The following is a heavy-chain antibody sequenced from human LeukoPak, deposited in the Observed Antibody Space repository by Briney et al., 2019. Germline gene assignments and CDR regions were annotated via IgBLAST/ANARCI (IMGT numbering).Heavy chain of an antibody. Sequence: SETLSLTCTVSGGSVSSGSYYWSWIRQPPGKGLEWIGYIYYSGSTNYNPSLKSRVTISVDTSKNQFSLKLSSVTAADTAVYYCARDRWNYGHYYGMDVWGQGTTVTASS. CDR2: IYYSGST. D-gene: IGHD1-7*01. CDR1: GGSVSSGSYY. CDR3: ARDRWNYGHYYGMDV. V-gene: IGHV4-61*01. J-gene: IGHJ6*02.